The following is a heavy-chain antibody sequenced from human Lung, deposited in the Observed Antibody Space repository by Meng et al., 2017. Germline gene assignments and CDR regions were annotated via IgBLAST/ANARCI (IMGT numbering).Heavy chain of an antibody. CDR1: GGSISRSNYY. J-gene: IGHJ2*01. V-gene: IGHV4-30-4*01. CDR2: IYNSGST. Sequence: QVQLQESGHGRVKPSQTRSLTCTVSGGSISRSNYYWSWIRQPPGKGLEWSGHIYNSGSTYYNPSPKSRITISVDTSKNQFSLKLSSVTAADTAVYYCARGQKGYFDLWGRGTLVTVSS. CDR3: ARGQKGYFDL.